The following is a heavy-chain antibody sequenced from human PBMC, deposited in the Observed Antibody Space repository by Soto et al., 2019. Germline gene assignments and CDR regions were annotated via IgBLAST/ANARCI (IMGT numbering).Heavy chain of an antibody. CDR3: ARVPGP. CDR2: IYHSGST. Sequence: SETLSLTCAVSGASISSAHWWNLVRQPPGKGLEWIGEIYHSGSTYYNPSLKSRVTISVDRSKNQFSLKLSSVTAADTAVYYCARVPGPWGQGTLVTVSS. V-gene: IGHV4-4*02. CDR1: GASISSAHW. J-gene: IGHJ5*02. D-gene: IGHD7-27*01.